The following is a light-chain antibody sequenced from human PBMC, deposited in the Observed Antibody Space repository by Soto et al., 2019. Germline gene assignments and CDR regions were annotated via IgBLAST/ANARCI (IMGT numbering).Light chain of an antibody. J-gene: IGKJ5*01. CDR3: QQRHMWPIT. CDR2: DVS. CDR1: QTLRSGY. Sequence: EIVLTQSPGTLSLSPGDRATLSCRASQTLRSGYLAWYQHKPGQAPRLLIYDVSSRTTGIPPRFSGSGSGTDFTLTISSLEPEDSAVYYCQQRHMWPITFGQGTRLEIK. V-gene: IGKV3D-20*02.